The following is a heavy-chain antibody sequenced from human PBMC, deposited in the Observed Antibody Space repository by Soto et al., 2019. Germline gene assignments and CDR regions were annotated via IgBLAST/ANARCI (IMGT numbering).Heavy chain of an antibody. V-gene: IGHV4-59*01. J-gene: IGHJ4*02. CDR3: ARDPGYCTNGVCPIFDC. CDR2: FYHSGTT. D-gene: IGHD2-8*01. Sequence: SETLSLTCTVSGDSIKNYFWSWVRQPPGKGLEWIGHFYHSGTTNYSPALKSRVTISIDQSKNQFSLRLNSVTAADTAVYFCARDPGYCTNGVCPIFDCWGQGIPVT. CDR1: GDSIKNYF.